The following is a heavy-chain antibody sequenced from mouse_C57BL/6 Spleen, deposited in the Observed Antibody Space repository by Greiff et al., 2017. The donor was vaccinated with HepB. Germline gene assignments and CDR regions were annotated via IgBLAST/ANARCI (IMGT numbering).Heavy chain of an antibody. D-gene: IGHD2-14*01. Sequence: VQLQQPGAELVKPGASVKLSCKASGYTFTSYWMQWVKQRPGQGLEWIGEIDPSDSYTNYNQKFKGKATLTVDTSSSTAYMQLSSLTAEDAAVYYCATRGYDVDYGGQGTTLTVSS. V-gene: IGHV1-50*01. CDR1: GYTFTSYW. CDR2: IDPSDSYT. J-gene: IGHJ2*01. CDR3: ATRGYDVDY.